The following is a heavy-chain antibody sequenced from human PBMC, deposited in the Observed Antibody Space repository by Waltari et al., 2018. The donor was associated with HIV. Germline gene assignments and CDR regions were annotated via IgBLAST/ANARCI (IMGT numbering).Heavy chain of an antibody. CDR2: IDYTGNT. Sequence: QVLLLESGPGLVKPSQTLSLTSSVSVGSISGDGFYWSWIRQHPVKGLEWSGQIDYTGNTFYNPSLKTRISTSLDTSKNHFSLNLTSVTAADTAVYYCARVRGFLYFDQWGQGTLVTVSS. V-gene: IGHV4-31*03. CDR3: ARVRGFLYFDQ. D-gene: IGHD2-15*01. CDR1: VGSISGDGFY. J-gene: IGHJ4*02.